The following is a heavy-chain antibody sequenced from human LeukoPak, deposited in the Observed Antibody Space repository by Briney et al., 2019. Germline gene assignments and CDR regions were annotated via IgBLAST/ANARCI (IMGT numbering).Heavy chain of an antibody. CDR1: GGSISSSSYY. V-gene: IGHV4-39*07. CDR3: ARDSGPPNYYFDY. D-gene: IGHD2-8*02. J-gene: IGHJ4*02. CDR2: FYYSGSA. Sequence: ASETLSLTCTVSGGSISSSSYYWGWIRQPPGKGLEWIGSFYYSGSAYYNPSLRSRVTISVDTSKNQFSLKLSSVTAADTAVYYCARDSGPPNYYFDYWGQGTLVTVSS.